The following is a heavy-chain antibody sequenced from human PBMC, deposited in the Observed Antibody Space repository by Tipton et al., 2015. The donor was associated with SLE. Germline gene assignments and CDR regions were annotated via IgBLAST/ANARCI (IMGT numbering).Heavy chain of an antibody. Sequence: TLSLTCTVSGGSISSGGYYWSWIRQHPGKGLEWIGFIYYSGDTYYNPSLKSRATISRDTAKNQFSLNLRFVTAADTAVYYCARDPSFDHWGQGTLVTVSS. J-gene: IGHJ4*02. V-gene: IGHV4-31*03. CDR1: GGSISSGGYY. CDR2: IYYSGDT. CDR3: ARDPSFDH.